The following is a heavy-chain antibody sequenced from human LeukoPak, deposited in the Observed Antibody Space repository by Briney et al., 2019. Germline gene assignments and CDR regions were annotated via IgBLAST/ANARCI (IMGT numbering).Heavy chain of an antibody. V-gene: IGHV3-15*01. D-gene: IGHD4-17*01. CDR1: GFTFSNAW. CDR2: IKSKTDGGTT. Sequence: PGGSLRLSCAASGFTFSNAWMSWVRQAPGKGLEWVGRIKSKTDGGTTDYAAPVKGRFTISRDDSKNTLYLQMNSLKTEDTAVCYCTTLYGDYFDYYYYYYMDVWGKGTTVTVSS. CDR3: TTLYGDYFDYYYYYYMDV. J-gene: IGHJ6*03.